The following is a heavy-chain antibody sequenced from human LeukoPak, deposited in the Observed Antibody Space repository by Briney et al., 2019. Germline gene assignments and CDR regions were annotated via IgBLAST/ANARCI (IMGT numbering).Heavy chain of an antibody. Sequence: GGSLRLSCAAFGFTFSSYSMNWVRQAPGKGLEWVSSISSSSSYIYYADSVKGRFTISRDNAKNSLYLQMNSLRAEDTAVYYCARGGYTLYWYFDLWGRGTLVTVSS. CDR2: ISSSSSYI. CDR3: ARGGYTLYWYFDL. D-gene: IGHD6-13*01. CDR1: GFTFSSYS. V-gene: IGHV3-21*01. J-gene: IGHJ2*01.